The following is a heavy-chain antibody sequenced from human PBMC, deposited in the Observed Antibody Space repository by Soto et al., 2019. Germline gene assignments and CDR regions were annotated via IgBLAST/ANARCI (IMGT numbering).Heavy chain of an antibody. D-gene: IGHD2-15*01. J-gene: IGHJ4*02. Sequence: SLRLSCATCGLSFGDYSLAWVRKGPGRGLEWVAFIRAKPAGGTAEYAASVKDRFTLSRDGSESIAYLQMNSLKVEDTGMYHCSRIGPAAATRWFFDYWAQGTPVTVSS. CDR1: GLSFGDYS. CDR3: SRIGPAAATRWFFDY. V-gene: IGHV3-49*04. CDR2: IRAKPAGGTA.